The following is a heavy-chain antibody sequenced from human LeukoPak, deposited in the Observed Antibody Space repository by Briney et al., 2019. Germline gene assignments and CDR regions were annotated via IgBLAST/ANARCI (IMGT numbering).Heavy chain of an antibody. CDR3: ARDRLRRDGYNYNYYYYMDV. Sequence: SVKVSCKASGGTFSSYAISWVRQAPGQGLEWMGGVIPIFGTANYAQKFQGRVTITADESTSTAYMELSSLRSEDTAVYYCARDRLRRDGYNYNYYYYMDVWGKGTTVTVSS. D-gene: IGHD5-24*01. CDR2: VIPIFGTA. V-gene: IGHV1-69*01. CDR1: GGTFSSYA. J-gene: IGHJ6*03.